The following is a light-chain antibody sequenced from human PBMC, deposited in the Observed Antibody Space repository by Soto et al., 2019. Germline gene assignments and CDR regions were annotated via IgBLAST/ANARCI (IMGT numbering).Light chain of an antibody. CDR2: GAS. J-gene: IGKJ1*01. Sequence: DIQMTQYPSSLSASVGDRVTITCRASKGINNYLAWYQQKPGKAPKVLIYGASTLQSGVPSRFSGSGSGTDFTLTISGLQPEDVVTYYCQKYLGAPWTFGQGTNVEIK. CDR3: QKYLGAPWT. CDR1: KGINNY. V-gene: IGKV1-27*01.